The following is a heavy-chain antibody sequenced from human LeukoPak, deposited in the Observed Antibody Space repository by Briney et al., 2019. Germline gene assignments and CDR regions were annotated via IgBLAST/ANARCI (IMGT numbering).Heavy chain of an antibody. CDR1: GFTFSHFG. D-gene: IGHD4-11*01. CDR3: AKDAQRGFDYSNSLDH. J-gene: IGHJ5*02. Sequence: GGSLTLSCETSGFTFSHFGMHWVRQAPGKGLEWVAVIWSDATNQYYADSVKGRFTISRDNFKRTVSLEMNSLRAEDTAVYYRAKDAQRGFDYSNSLDHWGQGSLVIVSS. V-gene: IGHV3-33*06. CDR2: IWSDATNQ.